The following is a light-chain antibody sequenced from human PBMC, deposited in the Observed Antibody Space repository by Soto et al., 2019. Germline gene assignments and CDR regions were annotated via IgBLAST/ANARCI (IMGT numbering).Light chain of an antibody. CDR3: HQYASSRT. CDR1: QSVSSRY. Sequence: EIVLTQSPVTLSLSPGERATLSCRASQSVSSRYFAWYQQKPGQAPGPLIYPASSRAAGIPDRFSGSGSGTDFSFSISRLEPEDFAVYYCHQYASSRTFGPGTKVE. CDR2: PAS. V-gene: IGKV3-20*01. J-gene: IGKJ1*01.